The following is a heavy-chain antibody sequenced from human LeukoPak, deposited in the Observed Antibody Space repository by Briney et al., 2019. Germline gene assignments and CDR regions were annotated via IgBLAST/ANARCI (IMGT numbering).Heavy chain of an antibody. V-gene: IGHV4-59*11. Sequence: SETLSLTCTVAGGSISSHYGSWIRQPPGKGLEWIGYIYYSGSTNYNPSLKSRVTISVDTSKNQFSLKLSSVTAADTAVYYCARATVTTLHFDYWGQGTLVTVSS. J-gene: IGHJ4*02. D-gene: IGHD4-11*01. CDR1: GGSISSHY. CDR2: IYYSGST. CDR3: ARATVTTLHFDY.